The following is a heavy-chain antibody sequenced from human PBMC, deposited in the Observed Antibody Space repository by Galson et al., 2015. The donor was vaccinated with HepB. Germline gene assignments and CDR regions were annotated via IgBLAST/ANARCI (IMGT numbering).Heavy chain of an antibody. J-gene: IGHJ4*02. Sequence: SLRLSCAASGFTFSGSAMHWVRQASGKGLEWVGRIRSKANSYATAYAASVKGRFTISRDDSKNTAYLQMNSLKTEDTAVYYCTRHELGSSSSSRSHPIEDYWGQGTLVTVSS. CDR1: GFTFSGSA. V-gene: IGHV3-73*01. CDR2: IRSKANSYAT. D-gene: IGHD6-6*01. CDR3: TRHELGSSSSSRSHPIEDY.